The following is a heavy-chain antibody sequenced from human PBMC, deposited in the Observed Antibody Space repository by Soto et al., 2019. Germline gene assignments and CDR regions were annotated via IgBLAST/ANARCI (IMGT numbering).Heavy chain of an antibody. V-gene: IGHV4-31*03. Sequence: SETLSLTCTVSGGSISIGGYYWSWIRQHPRKDLEWIGDIYYSGSTYYNPSLKSRVTISLDTTKNQLYLELRFVTDAVAAVYSCATGRSAGYYGSRRYRQGFDPWGQGILVTVS. D-gene: IGHD3-10*01. J-gene: IGHJ5*02. CDR1: GGSISIGGYY. CDR2: IYYSGST. CDR3: ATGRSAGYYGSRRYRQGFDP.